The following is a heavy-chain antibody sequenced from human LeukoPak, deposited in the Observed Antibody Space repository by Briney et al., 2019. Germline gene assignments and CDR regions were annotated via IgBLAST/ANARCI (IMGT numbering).Heavy chain of an antibody. V-gene: IGHV3-30-3*01. Sequence: GGSLRLSCVASGFTFSSYTMAWVRQAPGKGLEWVAVISYDGSNNYYADSVKGRFTISRDNSKNTLYLQMNSLRAEDTAVYYCARDLYKWELLGFDYWGQGTLVTVSS. CDR2: ISYDGSNN. CDR3: ARDLYKWELLGFDY. J-gene: IGHJ4*02. D-gene: IGHD1-26*01. CDR1: GFTFSSYT.